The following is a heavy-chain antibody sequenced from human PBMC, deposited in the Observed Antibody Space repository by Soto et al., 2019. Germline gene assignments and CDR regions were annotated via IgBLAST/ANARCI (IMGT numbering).Heavy chain of an antibody. Sequence: GGSLRLSCAASGFPFSSYEINWVRQAPGKGLEWVSYISHSVETIYYADSVKGRFTISRDNAKNSLTLQMNSLRAEDTAVYYCATLLYRSSWTNWLDPWGQGALVTVSS. D-gene: IGHD6-13*01. J-gene: IGHJ5*02. CDR2: ISHSVETI. CDR3: ATLLYRSSWTNWLDP. CDR1: GFPFSSYE. V-gene: IGHV3-48*03.